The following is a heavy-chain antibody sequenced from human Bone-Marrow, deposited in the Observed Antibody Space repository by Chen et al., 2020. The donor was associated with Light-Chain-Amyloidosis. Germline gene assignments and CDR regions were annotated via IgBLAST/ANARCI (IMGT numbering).Heavy chain of an antibody. CDR2: ISGYNGNS. J-gene: IGHJ5*02. V-gene: IGHV1-18*01. CDR1: GYPFISYA. CDR3: SRVLELGPLSVVSPWFWLDP. D-gene: IGHD2-21*01. Sequence: QVQVLQSGTEVKKPGASVTISCKASGYPFISYAYTWVRQAPGQGLEWMGWISGYNGNSHSAPKCQDRVIMTIDVSARTASMELRSLTSDHTAVYYCSRVLELGPLSVVSPWFWLDPWGQGVPVTVAS.